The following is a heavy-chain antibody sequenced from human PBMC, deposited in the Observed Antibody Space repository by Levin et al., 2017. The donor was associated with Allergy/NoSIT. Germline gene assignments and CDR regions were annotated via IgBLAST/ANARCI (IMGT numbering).Heavy chain of an antibody. CDR1: GFTFSDYY. Sequence: PGGSLRLSCAASGFTFSDYYMSWIRQAPGKGLEWLSYISNTGSTIYYADSVEGRFTISRDNAKNSVYLQMNSLRVEDTAVFFCATVNQLLGWGYDDMDVWGQGTTVTVSS. D-gene: IGHD2-2*01. CDR2: ISNTGSTI. V-gene: IGHV3-11*01. J-gene: IGHJ6*02. CDR3: ATVNQLLGWGYDDMDV.